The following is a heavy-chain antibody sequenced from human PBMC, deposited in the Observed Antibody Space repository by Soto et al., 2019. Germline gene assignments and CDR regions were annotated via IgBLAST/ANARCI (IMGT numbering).Heavy chain of an antibody. CDR1: GGFVRTYY. D-gene: IGHD3-22*01. V-gene: IGHV4-4*07. Sequence: LPCSVSGGFVRTYYRSWIRQPAGKGLEWIGRIYGSGSTKYNPTLKSRVTMSVDTSKNIFSLKLSSVTAAETATYYCARLRGHYYDSVAYDPQWLDLWGQGTLVTVSS. CDR2: IYGSGST. CDR3: ARLRGHYYDSVAYDPQWLDL. J-gene: IGHJ5*02.